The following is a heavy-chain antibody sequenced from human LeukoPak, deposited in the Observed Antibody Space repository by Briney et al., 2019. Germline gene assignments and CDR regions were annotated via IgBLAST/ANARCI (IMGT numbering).Heavy chain of an antibody. CDR1: GFTFSSYW. CDR3: ARLDSSGFDY. V-gene: IGHV3-21*01. D-gene: IGHD3-22*01. J-gene: IGHJ4*02. CDR2: ISSSSGRSI. Sequence: GGSLRLSCAASGFTFSSYWMSWVRQAPGKGLEWVSSISSSSGRSIYYADSVKGRFTISRDNAKKSLYLQMNSLRAEDTAVYYCARLDSSGFDYWGQGTLVSVSS.